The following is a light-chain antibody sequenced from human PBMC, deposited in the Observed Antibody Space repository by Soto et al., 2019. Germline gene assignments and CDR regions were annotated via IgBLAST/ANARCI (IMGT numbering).Light chain of an antibody. V-gene: IGLV2-14*03. CDR1: SSDVGAYNY. J-gene: IGLJ6*01. CDR2: EVS. CDR3: SSYSSGSTLGV. Sequence: QSALTQPASVSGSPGQSITISCTGTSSDVGAYNYVSWYQQHPGKAPKLIIYEVSDRPSGVSNRFSGSKSGNTASLTISGLQAEDEADYYCSSYSSGSTLGVFGTGTKVTVL.